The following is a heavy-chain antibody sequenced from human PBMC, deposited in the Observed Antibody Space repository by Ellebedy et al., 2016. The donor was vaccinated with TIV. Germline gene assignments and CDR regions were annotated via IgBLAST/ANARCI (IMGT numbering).Heavy chain of an antibody. CDR3: AKDGGAY. J-gene: IGHJ4*02. CDR1: GFTFSPYG. Sequence: GGSLRLSXVASGFTFSPYGLHWVRQAPGKGLEWVATISYDGSDKYYTESVKGRFTISKDNSKNTLFLQMNSLRAEDTAVYYCAKDGGAYWGQGTLVTVSS. D-gene: IGHD3-10*01. CDR2: ISYDGSDK. V-gene: IGHV3-30*18.